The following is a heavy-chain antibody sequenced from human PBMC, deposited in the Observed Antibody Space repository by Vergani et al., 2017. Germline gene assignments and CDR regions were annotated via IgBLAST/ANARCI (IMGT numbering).Heavy chain of an antibody. J-gene: IGHJ4*02. D-gene: IGHD1-26*01. Sequence: EVQLVESGGGLVQPGGSLRLSCAASGFTFSSYSMNWVRQAPGKGLEWVSYISSSSTIYYADSVKGRFTISRDNAKNSLYLQMNSLRAEDTAVYYCARVLGATADYWGQGTLVTVSS. CDR1: GFTFSSYS. CDR2: ISSSSTI. V-gene: IGHV3-48*01. CDR3: ARVLGATADY.